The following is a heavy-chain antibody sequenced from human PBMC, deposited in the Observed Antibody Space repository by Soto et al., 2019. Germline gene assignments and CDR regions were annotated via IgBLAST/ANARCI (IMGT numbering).Heavy chain of an antibody. CDR2: ISSNGVGT. D-gene: IGHD6-6*01. V-gene: IGHV3-64*01. CDR3: ARRARPDFYYMDV. CDR1: GFTLSGYA. Sequence: EVQLAESGGGLAQPGGSLRLSCAASGFTLSGYAMDWVRQAPGKGLEYVSGISSNGVGTYYANSVQGRVTISRDNSKNTVYLKMGSLRPEDVAVYYCARRARPDFYYMDVWGKGTTVTVSS. J-gene: IGHJ6*03.